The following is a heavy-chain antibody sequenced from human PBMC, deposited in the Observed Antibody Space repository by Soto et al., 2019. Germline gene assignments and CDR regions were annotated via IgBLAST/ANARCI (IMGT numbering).Heavy chain of an antibody. CDR3: AGFPPGVSGRYYFDY. J-gene: IGHJ4*02. CDR1: GFAFSNYG. Sequence: QVQLVESGGGVVQPGRSLRLSCAAAGFAFSNYGMHWVRRAPGKGLEWVALIWYDGSNKYYGDSVKGRFTISRDNSQNTLYLRMNSLRADDTAVYYCAGFPPGVSGRYYFDYWGQGTLVSVSS. CDR2: IWYDGSNK. V-gene: IGHV3-33*01.